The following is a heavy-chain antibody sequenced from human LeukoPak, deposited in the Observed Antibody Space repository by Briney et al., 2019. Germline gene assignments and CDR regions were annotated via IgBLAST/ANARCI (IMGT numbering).Heavy chain of an antibody. J-gene: IGHJ4*02. CDR2: ISSSSYI. V-gene: IGHV3-21*01. CDR1: GFTFSSYG. D-gene: IGHD7-27*01. Sequence: GGSLRLSCAASGFTFSSYGMNWVRQAPGKGLEWVSSISSSSYIYYADSVKGRFTISRDNAKNSLYLQMNSLRAEDTAVYYCARDGPAGDFDYWGQGTLVTVSS. CDR3: ARDGPAGDFDY.